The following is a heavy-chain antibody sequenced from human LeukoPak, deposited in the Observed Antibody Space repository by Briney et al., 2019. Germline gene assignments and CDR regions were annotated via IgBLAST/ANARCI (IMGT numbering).Heavy chain of an antibody. CDR3: ARGHYGSGIHQGAFDI. Sequence: GGSLRLSCAASGFTFSRSEMNWVRQAPGKGLDWVSYISSSGGTISYAHSVKGRFTISRDNSKNTVYLQMNSLRAEDRAVYYCARGHYGSGIHQGAFDIWGPGTIVTVSS. CDR1: GFTFSRSE. J-gene: IGHJ3*02. D-gene: IGHD3-10*01. CDR2: ISSSGGTI. V-gene: IGHV3-48*03.